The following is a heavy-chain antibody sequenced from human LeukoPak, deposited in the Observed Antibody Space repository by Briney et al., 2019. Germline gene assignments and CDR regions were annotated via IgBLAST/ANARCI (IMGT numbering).Heavy chain of an antibody. V-gene: IGHV3-74*01. Sequence: GGSLRLSCAASGFTFSSYWMHWVRQAPGKGLVWVSRINSDGSSTSYADSVKGRFTISRDNAKNTLYLQMNSLRAEDTAVYYCAKDSRYGYRWDYDYWGQGTLVTVSS. CDR1: GFTFSSYW. D-gene: IGHD5-18*01. CDR3: AKDSRYGYRWDYDY. J-gene: IGHJ4*02. CDR2: INSDGSST.